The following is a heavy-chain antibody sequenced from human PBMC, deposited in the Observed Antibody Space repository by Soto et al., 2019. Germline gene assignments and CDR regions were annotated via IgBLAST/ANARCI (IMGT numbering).Heavy chain of an antibody. CDR3: AKEGGNHYYYYAMDV. CDR2: TFKRSKRYN. V-gene: IGHV6-1*01. D-gene: IGHD1-26*01. CDR1: GYSVSSTSAA. Sequence: SQTLSLTCSISGYSVSSTSAAWNWIRKSPSRGLERLGRTFKRSKRYNDEEVSVKGRKTINPDPTKNNNPLQLNSVTPEDTAVYYCAKEGGNHYYYYAMDVWGQGTTVTVSS. J-gene: IGHJ6*02.